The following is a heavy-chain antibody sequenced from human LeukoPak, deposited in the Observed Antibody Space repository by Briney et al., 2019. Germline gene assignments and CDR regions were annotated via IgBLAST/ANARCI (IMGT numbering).Heavy chain of an antibody. CDR1: GGSISSYY. CDR3: ARRRITIFGVAIGDV. Sequence: PSETLSLTCTVSGGSISSYYWSWIRQPAGKGLEWIGRIYTSGSTNYNPSLKSRVTISVDTPKNQFSLKLSSVTAADTAVYYCARRRITIFGVAIGDVWGKGTTVTVSS. D-gene: IGHD3-3*01. J-gene: IGHJ6*04. CDR2: IYTSGST. V-gene: IGHV4-4*07.